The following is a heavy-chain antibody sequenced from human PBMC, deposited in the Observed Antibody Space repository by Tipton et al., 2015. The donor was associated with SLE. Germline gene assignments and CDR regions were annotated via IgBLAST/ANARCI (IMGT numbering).Heavy chain of an antibody. CDR3: AKGYGMDV. CDR2: ISGSGDNT. J-gene: IGHJ6*02. Sequence: SLRLSCAASGFTFSNYGMSWVRQAPGKGLEWVSAISGSGDNTYYADSVKGRFTISRDNSKDTMYLQMKSLRAEDRAVYYCAKGYGMDVWGQGTTVPVSS. V-gene: IGHV3-23*01. CDR1: GFTFSNYG.